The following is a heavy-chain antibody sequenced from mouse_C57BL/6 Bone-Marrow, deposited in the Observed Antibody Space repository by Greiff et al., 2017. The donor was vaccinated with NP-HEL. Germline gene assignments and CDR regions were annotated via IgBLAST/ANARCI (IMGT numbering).Heavy chain of an antibody. CDR3: AGFYYFDY. V-gene: IGHV5-17*01. J-gene: IGHJ2*01. Sequence: EVKLVESGGGLVKPGGSLKLSCAASGFTFSDYGMHWVRQAPETGLEWVAYISSGSSTIYYADTVKGRFTISRDNAKNTLFLQMTSLRSEDTAMYYCAGFYYFDYWGQGTTLTVSS. CDR1: GFTFSDYG. CDR2: ISSGSSTI.